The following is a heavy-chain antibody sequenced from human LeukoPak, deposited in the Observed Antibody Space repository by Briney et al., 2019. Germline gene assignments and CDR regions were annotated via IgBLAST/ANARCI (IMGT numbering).Heavy chain of an antibody. V-gene: IGHV3-30*04. Sequence: GGSLRLSCAPSGFTLGSYATQWVRQAPGRGLEWVAVISYDGSNRYYADSVKGRFTISRDTSKNTLYLQMNSLRAEDTAVYYCARDRITMVRGPFDYWGQGTLVTVPS. CDR3: ARDRITMVRGPFDY. CDR1: GFTLGSYA. J-gene: IGHJ4*02. D-gene: IGHD3-10*01. CDR2: ISYDGSNR.